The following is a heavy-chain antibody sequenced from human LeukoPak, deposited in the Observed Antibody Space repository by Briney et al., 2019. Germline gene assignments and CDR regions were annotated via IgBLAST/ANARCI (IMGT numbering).Heavy chain of an antibody. D-gene: IGHD5-24*01. CDR1: GDLLTSHF. CDR2: VFHSGTT. CDR3: SRLMATVTDAFDI. V-gene: IGHV4-59*08. J-gene: IGHJ3*02. Sequence: SETLPLTCYVSGDLLTSHFWRWRRQTPGKGLEWIGYVFHSGTTNYSPSLKSRVTISLDTSKKQFYLRLASVTAADTAVYYCSRLMATVTDAFDIWGRGTMVSVSS.